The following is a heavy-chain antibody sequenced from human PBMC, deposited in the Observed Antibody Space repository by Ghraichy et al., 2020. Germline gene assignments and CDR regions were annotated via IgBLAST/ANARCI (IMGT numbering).Heavy chain of an antibody. V-gene: IGHV4-61*01. J-gene: IGHJ4*02. D-gene: IGHD1-26*01. CDR2: IYYSGST. Sequence: SETLSLTCTVSGGPVSSGSYSWSWIRQPPGKGLEWIGYIYYSGSTNYNPSLKSRVTISVDTSKNQFSLKLSSVTAADTAVYYCARASGSGLLRRNLDYWGQGTLVTVSS. CDR3: ARASGSGLLRRNLDY. CDR1: GGPVSSGSYS.